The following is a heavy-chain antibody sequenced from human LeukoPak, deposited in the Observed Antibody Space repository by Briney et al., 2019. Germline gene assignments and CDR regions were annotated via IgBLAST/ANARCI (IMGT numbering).Heavy chain of an antibody. CDR2: IYYSGST. CDR1: GGSISSYY. V-gene: IGHV4-59*01. D-gene: IGHD2-8*01. Sequence: SETLSLTCTVSGGSISSYYWSWIRQPPGKGLEWIGYIYYSGSTNYNPSLKSRVTISVNTSKNQFSLKLSSVTAADTAVYYCARARVYAVFDYWGQGTLVTVS. CDR3: ARARVYAVFDY. J-gene: IGHJ4*02.